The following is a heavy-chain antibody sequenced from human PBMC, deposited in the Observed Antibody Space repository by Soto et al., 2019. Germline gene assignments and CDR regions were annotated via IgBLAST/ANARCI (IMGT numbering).Heavy chain of an antibody. CDR1: GFTFSTYA. V-gene: IGHV3-23*01. D-gene: IGHD5-18*01. Sequence: GGSLRLSCAASGFTFSTYAMNWVRQAPGKGLEWVSSISGSGVTPYYADSVKGRFTISRDNSKNTLFLQMNSLRAEDTAVYYFAKGPHSGYNSLFFEYCGQGNLVTVS. J-gene: IGHJ4*02. CDR2: ISGSGVTP. CDR3: AKGPHSGYNSLFFEY.